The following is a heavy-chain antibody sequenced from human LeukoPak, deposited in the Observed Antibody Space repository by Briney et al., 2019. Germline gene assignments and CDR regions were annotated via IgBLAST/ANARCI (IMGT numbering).Heavy chain of an antibody. Sequence: RTSETLSLXCAVYGGSCSGYYWRWIRRPPGKGLEWIGEINHSGSTNYNPSLKSRVTISVDTSKNQFSLKLSSVTAADTAVYYCARRLVTWYYYYMDVWGKGTTVTVSS. CDR3: ARRLVTWYYYYMDV. V-gene: IGHV4-34*01. CDR1: GGSCSGYY. D-gene: IGHD2-21*02. CDR2: INHSGST. J-gene: IGHJ6*03.